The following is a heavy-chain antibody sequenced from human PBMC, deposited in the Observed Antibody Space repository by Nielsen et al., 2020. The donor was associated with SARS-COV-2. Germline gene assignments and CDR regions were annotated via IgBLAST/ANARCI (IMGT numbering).Heavy chain of an antibody. CDR3: ARRLYSSGWYGDNWFDP. D-gene: IGHD6-19*01. CDR1: GGSFSGYY. Sequence: SETLSLTYAVYGGSFSGYYWSWIRQPPGKGLEWIGEINHSGSTNYNPSLKSRVTISVDTSKNQFSLKLSSVTAADTAVYYCARRLYSSGWYGDNWFDPWSQGTLVTVSS. V-gene: IGHV4-34*01. J-gene: IGHJ5*02. CDR2: INHSGST.